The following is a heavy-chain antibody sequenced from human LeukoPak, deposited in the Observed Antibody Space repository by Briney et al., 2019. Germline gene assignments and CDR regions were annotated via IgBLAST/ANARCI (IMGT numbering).Heavy chain of an antibody. V-gene: IGHV4-30-4*07. CDR3: ARSSGSLFDY. Sequence: SETLSLTCAVSGGSISSGGYSWSWIRQPPGKGLEWIGYIYYSGSTYYNPSLKSRVTLSVDTSKNQFSLKLSSVTAADTAVYYCARSSGSLFDYWGQGTLVTVSS. D-gene: IGHD1-26*01. J-gene: IGHJ4*02. CDR1: GGSISSGGYS. CDR2: IYYSGST.